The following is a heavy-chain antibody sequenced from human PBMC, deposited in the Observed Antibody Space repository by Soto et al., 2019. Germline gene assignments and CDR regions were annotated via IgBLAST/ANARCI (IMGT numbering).Heavy chain of an antibody. D-gene: IGHD2-15*01. V-gene: IGHV5-51*01. Sequence: GESLKISCKGSGYNLNDYWIGWVRQMPGKGLECMGIIYPGDSDTRYRPSFQGQVTISVDRSLSTAYLQWSSLKVSDTAMYYCARLRGICSGGSCDSFDYWGQGTVVTVS. J-gene: IGHJ4*02. CDR3: ARLRGICSGGSCDSFDY. CDR1: GYNLNDYW. CDR2: IYPGDSDT.